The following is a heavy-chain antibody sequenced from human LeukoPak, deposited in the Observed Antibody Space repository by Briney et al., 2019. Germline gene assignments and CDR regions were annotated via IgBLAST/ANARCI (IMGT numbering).Heavy chain of an antibody. V-gene: IGHV1-18*01. CDR3: ARDMIVGAATFFDAYDI. J-gene: IGHJ3*02. Sequence: ASVKVSCKASGYTFTIYGISWVRQAPGQGLEWMGSISAYNGNTNYAQKLQGRVTMTTDTSTSTAYMELRSLRSDDTAVYYCARDMIVGAATFFDAYDIWGQGTLVTVSS. CDR2: ISAYNGNT. D-gene: IGHD1-26*01. CDR1: GYTFTIYG.